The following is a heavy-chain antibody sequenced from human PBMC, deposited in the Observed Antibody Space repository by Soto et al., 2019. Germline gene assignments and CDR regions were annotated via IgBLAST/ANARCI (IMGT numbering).Heavy chain of an antibody. Sequence: PSETLSLTCTVSGGSVSSGSYYWSWIRQPPGKGLEWIGYIYYSGSTNYNPSLKSRVTISVDTSKNQFSLKLSSVTAADTAVYYCARDGRQQLGPYYYYYYCMDVWGQGTTVTVSS. CDR2: IYYSGST. V-gene: IGHV4-61*01. CDR1: GGSVSSGSYY. D-gene: IGHD6-13*01. J-gene: IGHJ6*02. CDR3: ARDGRQQLGPYYYYYYCMDV.